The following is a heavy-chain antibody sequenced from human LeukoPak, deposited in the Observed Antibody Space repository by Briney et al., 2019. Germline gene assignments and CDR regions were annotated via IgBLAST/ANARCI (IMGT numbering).Heavy chain of an antibody. D-gene: IGHD3-22*01. CDR2: IYSGGST. Sequence: GGSLRLSCAASGFTVSSNYMSWVRQAPGKGLEWVSVIYSGGSTYYADSVKGRFTISRDNSKNTLYLQMNSLRAEDTAVYYCARDESTYYYDSSGYSDYWGQGTLVTVSS. CDR3: ARDESTYYYDSSGYSDY. CDR1: GFTVSSNY. V-gene: IGHV3-66*01. J-gene: IGHJ4*02.